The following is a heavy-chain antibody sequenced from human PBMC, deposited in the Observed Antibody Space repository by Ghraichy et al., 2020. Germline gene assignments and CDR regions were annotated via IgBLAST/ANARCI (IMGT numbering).Heavy chain of an antibody. CDR1: GFTFNNAW. D-gene: IGHD3-22*01. J-gene: IGHJ4*02. CDR3: STDLASYYYDSSGPIPLDY. Sequence: GGSLRLSCAASGFTFNNAWMSWVRQAPGKGLEWVGRIKSKADGGTTDYAAPVKGRFTISRDDSKNTLSLQMNSLKIEDTAVYYCSTDLASYYYDSSGPIPLDYWGQGTLVTVSS. V-gene: IGHV3-15*01. CDR2: IKSKADGGTT.